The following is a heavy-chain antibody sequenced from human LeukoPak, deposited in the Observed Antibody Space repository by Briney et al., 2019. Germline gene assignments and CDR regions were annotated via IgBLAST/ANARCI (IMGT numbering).Heavy chain of an antibody. J-gene: IGHJ4*02. CDR1: GGSISSSSYY. Sequence: PSETLSLTCTVSGGSISSSSYYWGWIRQPPGKGLEWIGSIYYSGSTYYNPSLKSRVTISVDTSKNQFSLKLSSVTAADTAVYYCARRAYGDYGWYFDSWGQGTLVTLSS. CDR3: ARRAYGDYGWYFDS. V-gene: IGHV4-39*01. CDR2: IYYSGST. D-gene: IGHD4-17*01.